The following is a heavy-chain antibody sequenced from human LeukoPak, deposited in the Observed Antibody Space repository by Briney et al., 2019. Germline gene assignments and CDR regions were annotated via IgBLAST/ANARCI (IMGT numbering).Heavy chain of an antibody. D-gene: IGHD1-7*01. CDR3: AISITGTTPWFDY. J-gene: IGHJ4*02. Sequence: SETLSLTCTVSGGSISSYYWSWIRQPPGQGLEWIGYIYYSGSTNYNPSLKGRVTISVDTSKNQFSLKLSSVTAADTAVYYCAISITGTTPWFDYWGQGTLVTVSS. CDR2: IYYSGST. CDR1: GGSISSYY. V-gene: IGHV4-59*01.